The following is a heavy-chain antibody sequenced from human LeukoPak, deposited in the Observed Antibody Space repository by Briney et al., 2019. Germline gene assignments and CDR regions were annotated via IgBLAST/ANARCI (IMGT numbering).Heavy chain of an antibody. CDR1: GGSISSYY. V-gene: IGHV4-59*12. D-gene: IGHD3-9*01. CDR3: ASTTFYDILTGYYSDAFDI. Sequence: SETLSLTCTVSGGSISSYYWSWIRQPPGKGLEWIGYIYYSGSTNYNPSLKSRVTISVDRSKNQFSLKLSSVTAADTAVYYCASTTFYDILTGYYSDAFDIWGQGTMVTVSS. J-gene: IGHJ3*02. CDR2: IYYSGST.